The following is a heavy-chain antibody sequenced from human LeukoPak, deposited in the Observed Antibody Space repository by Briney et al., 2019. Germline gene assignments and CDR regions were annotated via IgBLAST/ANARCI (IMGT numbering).Heavy chain of an antibody. CDR1: GFTFTNFW. J-gene: IGHJ6*03. V-gene: IGHV3-7*01. CDR3: GRAGPVTKDHFMDV. Sequence: GGSLRLSCAVSGFTFTNFWMIWARQAPGKGLEWVANIYLDGRREYYVDSVKGRFTISRDNDKNSLSLQMNSLRAEDTAVYYCGRAGPVTKDHFMDVWGKGTTVTVSS. D-gene: IGHD2-2*01. CDR2: IYLDGRRE.